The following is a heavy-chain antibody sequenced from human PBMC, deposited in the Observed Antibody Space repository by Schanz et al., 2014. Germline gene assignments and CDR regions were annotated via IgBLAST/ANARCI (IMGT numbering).Heavy chain of an antibody. CDR2: IYYTGTT. D-gene: IGHD4-4*01. CDR1: GASISGSSDY. CDR3: ARRDNYLSAFDI. V-gene: IGHV4-39*01. Sequence: QLQLQESGPGLVKPSETLSLTCTVSGASISGSSDYWGWIRQSPGKGLEWIGNIYYTGTTYYNPATKSRVPISVHPPTTQFSLKLPSVTAADTAVFYCARRDNYLSAFDIWGQGTMVTVSS. J-gene: IGHJ3*02.